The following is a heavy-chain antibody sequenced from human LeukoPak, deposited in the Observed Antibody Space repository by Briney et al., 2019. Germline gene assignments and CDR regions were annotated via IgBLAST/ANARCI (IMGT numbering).Heavy chain of an antibody. J-gene: IGHJ4*02. CDR2: IRSKANSYAT. D-gene: IGHD2-2*01. CDR1: GFTFSGSA. V-gene: IGHV3-73*01. Sequence: GGSLRLSCAASGFTFSGSAMHWVRQASGKGLEWVGRIRSKANSYATAYAASVKGRFTISRDDSKNTAYLQLNSLKTEDTAVYYCARVRVAVVPAAMLSPVHAYSYGLDYWGQGTLVTVSS. CDR3: ARVRVAVVPAAMLSPVHAYSYGLDY.